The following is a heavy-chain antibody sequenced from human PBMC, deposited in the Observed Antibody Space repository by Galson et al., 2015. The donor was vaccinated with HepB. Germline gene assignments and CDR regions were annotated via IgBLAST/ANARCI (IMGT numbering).Heavy chain of an antibody. V-gene: IGHV4-59*08. Sequence: SETLSLTCTVSGGSINSHYWSWIRQPPGKGLEWIGYIYYTGTTNYNPSLKSRVTISVDTSKNQFSLKLSSVTAADTAVYYCASLGYSYGPSHYWGQGTLVTVSP. J-gene: IGHJ4*02. CDR2: IYYTGTT. CDR1: GGSINSHY. CDR3: ASLGYSYGPSHY. D-gene: IGHD5-18*01.